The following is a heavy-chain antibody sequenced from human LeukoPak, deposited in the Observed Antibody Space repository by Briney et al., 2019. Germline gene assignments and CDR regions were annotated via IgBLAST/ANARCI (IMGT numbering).Heavy chain of an antibody. Sequence: GGSLRLSCAASGFTFSSYGMHWVRQAPGKGLEWVAVIWYDGSNKYYADSVKGRFTISRDNSKNTLYLQMNNLRAEDTAVYYCARDPSEGYFDYWGQGTLVTVSS. V-gene: IGHV3-33*01. J-gene: IGHJ4*02. CDR2: IWYDGSNK. CDR3: ARDPSEGYFDY. CDR1: GFTFSSYG.